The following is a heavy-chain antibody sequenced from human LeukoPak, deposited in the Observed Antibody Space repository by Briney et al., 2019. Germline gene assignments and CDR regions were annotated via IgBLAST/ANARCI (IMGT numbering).Heavy chain of an antibody. CDR2: ISSSSSTI. CDR1: GFIFSSYS. D-gene: IGHD3-10*01. Sequence: GGSLRLSCAASGFIFSSYSMNWVRQAPGKGLEWVSYISSSSSTIYYADSVKGRFTISRDNAKNSLYLQMNSLRAEDTAVYYCATEQLERYYYGSGSYFRRWGQGTLVTVSS. J-gene: IGHJ4*02. CDR3: ATEQLERYYYGSGSYFRR. V-gene: IGHV3-48*01.